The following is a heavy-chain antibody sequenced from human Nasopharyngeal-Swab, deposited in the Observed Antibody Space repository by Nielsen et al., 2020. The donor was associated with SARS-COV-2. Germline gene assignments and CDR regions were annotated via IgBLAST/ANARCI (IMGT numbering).Heavy chain of an antibody. V-gene: IGHV3-23*01. CDR1: GFTFSNYA. J-gene: IGHJ4*02. CDR2: ISGSGEST. Sequence: GESLKISCAASGFTFSNYAMTWVRQAPGKGLEWVSAISGSGESTYYADSVKGRFTISRDNSKNTLYLQMNSLRAEDTAVYYCAKDPSLIAGYSSGWRFDYWGQGTLVTVSS. D-gene: IGHD6-19*01. CDR3: AKDPSLIAGYSSGWRFDY.